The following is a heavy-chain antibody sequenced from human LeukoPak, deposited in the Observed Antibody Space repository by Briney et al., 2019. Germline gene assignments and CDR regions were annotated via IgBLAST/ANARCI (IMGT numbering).Heavy chain of an antibody. CDR1: GGSISSGGYY. J-gene: IGHJ4*02. V-gene: IGHV4-31*03. D-gene: IGHD6-19*01. CDR2: IYYSGST. CDR3: ARVAVAGTTRGPLIDY. Sequence: SQTLSLTCTVSGGSISSGGYYWSWIRQHPGKGLEWIGYIYYSGSTYYNPSLKSRVTISVDTSKNQFSLKLSSVTAADTAVYYCARVAVAGTTRGPLIDYWGQGTLVTVSS.